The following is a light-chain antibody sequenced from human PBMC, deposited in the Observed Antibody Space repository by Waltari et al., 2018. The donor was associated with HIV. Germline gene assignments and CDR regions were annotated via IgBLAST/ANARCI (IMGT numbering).Light chain of an antibody. CDR1: QSLVYSDGNTY. CDR3: MQGTHWPPYT. CDR2: KIS. V-gene: IGKV2-30*01. Sequence: DDVMTQSPLSLPVTLGQPASISCRSSQSLVYSDGNTYLNWFQQRPGQSPRRLIYKISNRDSGVPDRFSGIGSGTDFTLKISRVEAEDVGVYYCMQGTHWPPYTFGQGTKLEIK. J-gene: IGKJ2*01.